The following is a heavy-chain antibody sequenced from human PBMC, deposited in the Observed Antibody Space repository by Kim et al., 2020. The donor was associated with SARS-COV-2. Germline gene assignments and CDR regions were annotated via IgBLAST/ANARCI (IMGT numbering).Heavy chain of an antibody. J-gene: IGHJ5*02. Sequence: GGSLRLSCVASGFNFPGFWMTWVRQFPGQGLDWVAIISPGGSETYIGSAVRGRFTISRDDAANSLFLQMDNLRAEDTAIYHCTGDRAPPGNNWFDPWGQG. CDR3: TGDRAPPGNNWFDP. V-gene: IGHV3-7*01. CDR1: GFNFPGFW. CDR2: ISPGGSET.